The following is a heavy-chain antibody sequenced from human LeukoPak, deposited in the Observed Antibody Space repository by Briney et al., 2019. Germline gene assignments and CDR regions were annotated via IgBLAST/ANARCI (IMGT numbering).Heavy chain of an antibody. Sequence: GGSLRLSCAASGFTFSSYGMHWVRQAPGKGLEWVAVISYEGSNKYYADSVKGRFTISRDNSKNTLYLQMNSLRAEDTAVYYCAKDIEMATIGNFDYWGQGTLVTVSS. CDR1: GFTFSSYG. CDR3: AKDIEMATIGNFDY. CDR2: ISYEGSNK. J-gene: IGHJ4*02. V-gene: IGHV3-30*18. D-gene: IGHD5-24*01.